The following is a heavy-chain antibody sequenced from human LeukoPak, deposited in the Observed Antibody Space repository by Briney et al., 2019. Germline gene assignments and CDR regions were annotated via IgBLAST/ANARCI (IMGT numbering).Heavy chain of an antibody. V-gene: IGHV3-7*01. Sequence: GGSLRLSCAASGFTFSNYWMSWVRQTPGKGLEWVAHINKDGSEKYYVDSVKGRFTISRDNAKNSLYLRMNSLRVEDTAVHYCARDKVTYWGQGTLVTVSS. CDR3: ARDKVTY. CDR1: GFTFSNYW. J-gene: IGHJ4*02. CDR2: INKDGSEK.